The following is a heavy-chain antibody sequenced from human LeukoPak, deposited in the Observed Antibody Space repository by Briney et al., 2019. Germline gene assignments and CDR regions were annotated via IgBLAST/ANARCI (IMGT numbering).Heavy chain of an antibody. CDR1: GYIFTGYG. CDR3: ARDVSRGYMDY. CDR2: ISSNTGDT. Sequence: ASVKVSCRASGYIFTGYGITWVRQAPGQGLEWMGWISSNTGDTVYAQNVQGRVTMTTDTSTSTAYMDLTSLKSDDTALYYCARDVSRGYMDYWGQGTLVTVSS. J-gene: IGHJ4*02. V-gene: IGHV1-18*01.